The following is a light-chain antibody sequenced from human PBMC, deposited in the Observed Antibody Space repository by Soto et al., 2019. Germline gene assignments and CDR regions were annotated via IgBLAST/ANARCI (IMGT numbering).Light chain of an antibody. CDR3: CSYAGSPRYV. Sequence: QSALTQPRSVSGSPGQSVTISCTGTSSDVGGYNYVSWYQQHPGKAPKVMIYDVSERPSGVPDRFSGSKSGNKASLTISGLQAEDEAEYYCCSYAGSPRYVFGTGTKLTVL. CDR1: SSDVGGYNY. V-gene: IGLV2-11*01. CDR2: DVS. J-gene: IGLJ1*01.